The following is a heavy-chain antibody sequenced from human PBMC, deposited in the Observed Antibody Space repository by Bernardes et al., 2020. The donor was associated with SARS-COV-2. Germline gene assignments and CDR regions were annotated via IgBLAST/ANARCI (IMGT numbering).Heavy chain of an antibody. D-gene: IGHD3-3*01. J-gene: IGHJ6*02. V-gene: IGHV3-74*01. Sequence: GTLRLSCAASGFTFSSYCMHWVRQAPGMGLVWVSRINSAGSSKCYADSVTGRFPISRDNAKNTPYLQMTSMRAEDTAGYYCARDLYDFWSGYFWPVTNYYYYGMDAWGQGTTVTVSS. CDR2: INSAGSSK. CDR3: ARDLYDFWSGYFWPVTNYYYYGMDA. CDR1: GFTFSSYC.